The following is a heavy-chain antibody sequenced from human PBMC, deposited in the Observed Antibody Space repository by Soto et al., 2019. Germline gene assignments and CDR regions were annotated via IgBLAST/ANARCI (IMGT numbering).Heavy chain of an antibody. V-gene: IGHV4-39*01. D-gene: IGHD6-13*01. CDR3: ARQGKLATPRQDYYYYGMDV. CDR1: GGSISSSSYY. Sequence: PSETLSLTCTVSGGSISSSSYYWGWIRQPPGKGLEWIGSIYYSGSTYYNPSLKSRVTISVDTSKNQFSLKLSSVTAADTAVYYCARQGKLATPRQDYYYYGMDVWGQGTTVTVSS. J-gene: IGHJ6*02. CDR2: IYYSGST.